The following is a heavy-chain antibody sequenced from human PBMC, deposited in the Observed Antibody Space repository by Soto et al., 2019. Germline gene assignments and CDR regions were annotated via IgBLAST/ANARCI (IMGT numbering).Heavy chain of an antibody. V-gene: IGHV4-59*01. CDR3: ARGGWGGYDTSRAFDI. CDR1: GGSISSYY. D-gene: IGHD5-12*01. CDR2: IYYSGST. Sequence: SETLSLTCTVSGGSISSYYWSWIRQPLGKGLEWIGYIYYSGSTNYNPSLKSRVTISVDTSKNQFSLKLSSVTAPDTAVYYCARGGWGGYDTSRAFDIWGQGTMVTVSS. J-gene: IGHJ3*02.